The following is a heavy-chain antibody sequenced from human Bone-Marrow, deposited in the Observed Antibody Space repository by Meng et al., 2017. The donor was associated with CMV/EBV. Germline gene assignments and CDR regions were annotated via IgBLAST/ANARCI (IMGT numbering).Heavy chain of an antibody. CDR2: ISSSSSYI. Sequence: GESLKISCAASGFTFSSYSMNWVRQAPGKGLEWVSSISSSSSYIYYADSAKGRFTISRDNAKNSLYLQMNSLRAEDTAVYYCARLGYCSGGSCYKGQGSLQGVAFDIWVQGTMVTVSS. CDR3: ARLGYCSGGSCYKGQGSLQGVAFDI. D-gene: IGHD2-15*01. J-gene: IGHJ3*02. V-gene: IGHV3-21*01. CDR1: GFTFSSYS.